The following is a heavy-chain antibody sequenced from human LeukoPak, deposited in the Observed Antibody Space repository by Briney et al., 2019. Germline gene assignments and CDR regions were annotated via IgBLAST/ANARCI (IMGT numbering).Heavy chain of an antibody. CDR1: GFXXXSYW. Sequence: LRLSXAXSGFXXXSYWMSWVRQAPGKGLEWVANIRQDGREKYYVDSLKGRFTISRDNAKNSVYLQMNSLRAEDTAVYFCARDPDYWGQGILVTVSS. CDR2: IRQDGREK. V-gene: IGHV3-7*01. CDR3: ARDPDY. J-gene: IGHJ4*02.